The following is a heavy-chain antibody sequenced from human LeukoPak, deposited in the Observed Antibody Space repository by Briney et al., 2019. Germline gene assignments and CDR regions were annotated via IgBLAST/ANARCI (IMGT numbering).Heavy chain of an antibody. CDR3: AGMPHYGDLNYSFDY. V-gene: IGHV3-21*01. CDR2: ISGSGAYI. Sequence: GGSLRLSCAASGFDFTAYTMHWVRQAPGKGLEWVSSISGSGAYIYHADSMRGRFDISRDNAKNSLYLQMNSLRADDTAIYYCAGMPHYGDLNYSFDYWGQGTLVAVSS. CDR1: GFDFTAYT. J-gene: IGHJ4*02. D-gene: IGHD4-17*01.